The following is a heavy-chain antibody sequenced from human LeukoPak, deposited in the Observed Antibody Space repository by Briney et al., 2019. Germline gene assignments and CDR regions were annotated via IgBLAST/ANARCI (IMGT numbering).Heavy chain of an antibody. D-gene: IGHD5-18*01. V-gene: IGHV3-33*01. Sequence: GGSLRLSCAASGFTFRGYAMHWVRQAPGKGLEWVTVIWYDGSNKYYADSAKGRFTISRDNSKNTLYLQMNSLRAEDTAVYYCAVGGYNYGGADLRYYYMSVWGKGTTVTVPS. J-gene: IGHJ6*03. CDR1: GFTFRGYA. CDR2: IWYDGSNK. CDR3: AVGGYNYGGADLRYYYMSV.